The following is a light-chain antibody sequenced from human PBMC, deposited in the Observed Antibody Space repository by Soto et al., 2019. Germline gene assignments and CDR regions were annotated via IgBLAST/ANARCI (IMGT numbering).Light chain of an antibody. V-gene: IGKV1-5*01. CDR3: QQYNSYRWT. J-gene: IGKJ1*01. Sequence: DIPMTQSPSTLSASVGDRVTITCRASQSISSWLAWYQQKPGKAPQLLIYDASSLESGVPSRFSGSGSGTEFTLTISSLQPDDFATYYCQQYNSYRWTFGQGTKVEIK. CDR2: DAS. CDR1: QSISSW.